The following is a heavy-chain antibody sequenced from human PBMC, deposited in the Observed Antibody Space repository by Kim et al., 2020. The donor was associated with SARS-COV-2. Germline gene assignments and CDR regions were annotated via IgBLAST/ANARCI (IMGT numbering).Heavy chain of an antibody. Sequence: SVKVSCKASGGTFSSYTISWVRQAPGQGLEWMGRIIPILGIANYAQKFQGRVTITADKSTSTAYMELSSLRSEDTAVYYCARGGSGYSGYEVGGALLWGQGTMVTVSS. J-gene: IGHJ3*01. V-gene: IGHV1-69*02. CDR2: IIPILGIA. CDR1: GGTFSSYT. D-gene: IGHD5-12*01. CDR3: ARGGSGYSGYEVGGALL.